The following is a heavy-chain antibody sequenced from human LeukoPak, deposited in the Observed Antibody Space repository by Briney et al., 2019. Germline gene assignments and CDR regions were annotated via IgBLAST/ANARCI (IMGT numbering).Heavy chain of an antibody. CDR2: IYYSGST. Sequence: PSETLSLTCTVSGGSISSYYWSWIRQPPGKGLEWIGYIYYSGSTNYNPSLKSRVTISVDTSKNQFSLKLSSVTAADTAVYYCARGVFVEMATIIEWYYYGMDVWGQGTTVTVSS. V-gene: IGHV4-59*01. D-gene: IGHD5-24*01. J-gene: IGHJ6*02. CDR3: ARGVFVEMATIIEWYYYGMDV. CDR1: GGSISSYY.